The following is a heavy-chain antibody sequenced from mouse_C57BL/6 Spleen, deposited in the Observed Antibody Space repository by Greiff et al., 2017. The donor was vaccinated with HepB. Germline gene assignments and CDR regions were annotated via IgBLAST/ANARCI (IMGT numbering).Heavy chain of an antibody. CDR3: ARGYGNYLDY. J-gene: IGHJ2*01. CDR1: GYTFTDYY. V-gene: IGHV1-26*01. D-gene: IGHD2-1*01. CDR2: INPNNGGT. Sequence: VQLQQSGPELVKPGASVKISCKASGYTFTDYYLNWVKQSHGKSLEWIGAINPNNGGTSYNQKFKGKATLTVDKSSSTAYMELRSLTSEDSAVYYCARGYGNYLDYWGQGTTLTVSS.